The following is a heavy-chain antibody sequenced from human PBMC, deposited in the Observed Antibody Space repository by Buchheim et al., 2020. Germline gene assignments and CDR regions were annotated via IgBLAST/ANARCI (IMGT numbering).Heavy chain of an antibody. CDR3: ARDPLAVAGRGPGYYYGMDV. J-gene: IGHJ6*02. D-gene: IGHD6-19*01. Sequence: QVQLVQSGAEVKKPGAPVKVSCKASGYTFTSYYMHWVRQAPGQGLEWMGIINPSGGSTSYAQKFQGRVTMTRDTSTSTVYMELSSLRSEDTAVYYCARDPLAVAGRGPGYYYGMDVWGQGTT. V-gene: IGHV1-46*01. CDR1: GYTFTSYY. CDR2: INPSGGST.